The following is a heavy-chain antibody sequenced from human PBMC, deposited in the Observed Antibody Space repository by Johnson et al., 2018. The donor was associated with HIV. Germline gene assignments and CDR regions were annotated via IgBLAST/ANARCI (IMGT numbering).Heavy chain of an antibody. CDR3: ARGVLAFDI. Sequence: QVQLVESGGGVVQPGRSLRLSCVASGFTFSSYAMHWVRQAPGKGLEWVAVISYDGSNKYYADSVKGRFTIFRENVKNSLYLQMNSLRAGDTAVYYCARGVLAFDIWGQGTMVTVSS. CDR2: ISYDGSNK. V-gene: IGHV3-30*14. J-gene: IGHJ3*02. CDR1: GFTFSSYA. D-gene: IGHD5/OR15-5a*01.